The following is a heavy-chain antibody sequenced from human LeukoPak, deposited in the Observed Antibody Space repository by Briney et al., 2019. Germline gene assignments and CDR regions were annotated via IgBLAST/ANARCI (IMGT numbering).Heavy chain of an antibody. V-gene: IGHV1-2*02. CDR1: GYTFSNYF. CDR2: INPNSGGT. Sequence: ASVKVSCKASGYTFSNYFIHWARQAPGQGLEWLGWINPNSGGTNYAQKFQGGVTMTTDTSITTAYMELSRLRSDDTAVYFCARDLGYGGYEFAYWGQGTLVTVSS. CDR3: ARDLGYGGYEFAY. J-gene: IGHJ4*02. D-gene: IGHD5-12*01.